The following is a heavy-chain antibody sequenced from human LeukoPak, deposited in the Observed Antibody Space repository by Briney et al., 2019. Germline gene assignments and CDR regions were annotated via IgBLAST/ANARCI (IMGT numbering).Heavy chain of an antibody. J-gene: IGHJ3*02. CDR1: GGSFSGYY. D-gene: IGHD3-10*01. CDR3: ARPLYYYGSGSYYNDDAFDI. Sequence: SETLSLTCAVYGGSFSGYYWGWIRQPPGKGLEWIGSIYYSGSTYYNPSLKSRVTISVDTSKNQFSLKLSSVTAADTAVYYCARPLYYYGSGSYYNDDAFDIWGQGTMVTVSS. V-gene: IGHV4-39*01. CDR2: IYYSGST.